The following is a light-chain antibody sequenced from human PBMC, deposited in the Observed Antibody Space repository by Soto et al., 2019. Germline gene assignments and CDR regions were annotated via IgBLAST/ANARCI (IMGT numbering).Light chain of an antibody. Sequence: DIQMTQSPSTLSASVGDRVTITCRASQTISTWLAWYQQKPGKAPKLLIYMASTLESGVPSRFSGSASGTEFPLTISSLQPDDFATYYCQQHFDYPATFGQGTKVEIK. CDR3: QQHFDYPAT. V-gene: IGKV1-5*03. J-gene: IGKJ1*01. CDR2: MAS. CDR1: QTISTW.